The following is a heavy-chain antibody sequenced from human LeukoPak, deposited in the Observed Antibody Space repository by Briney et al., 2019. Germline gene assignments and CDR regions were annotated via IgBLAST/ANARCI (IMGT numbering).Heavy chain of an antibody. Sequence: ASVKVSCKASGYTFTSYSISWVRQAPGQGLERMGWISAYNGNTNYAQKLQGRDTMTTDTSTGTAYMELRSLRSDDTAVYYCARDYSGSYQQAFDIWGQGTMVTVSS. V-gene: IGHV1-18*01. J-gene: IGHJ3*02. D-gene: IGHD1-26*01. CDR3: ARDYSGSYQQAFDI. CDR1: GYTFTSYS. CDR2: ISAYNGNT.